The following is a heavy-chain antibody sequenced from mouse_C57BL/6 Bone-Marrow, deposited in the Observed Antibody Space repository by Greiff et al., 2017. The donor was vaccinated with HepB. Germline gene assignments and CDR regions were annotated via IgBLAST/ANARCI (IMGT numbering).Heavy chain of an antibody. V-gene: IGHV1-18*01. CDR3: AREVSTMVTTGFAY. D-gene: IGHD2-2*01. CDR1: GYTFTDYN. CDR2: INPNNGGT. J-gene: IGHJ3*01. Sequence: EVQLQQSGPELVKPGASVKIPCKASGYTFTDYNMDWVKQSHGKSLEWIGDINPNNGGTIYNQKFKGKATLTVDKSSSTAYMELRSLTSEDTAVYYCAREVSTMVTTGFAYWGQGTLVTVSA.